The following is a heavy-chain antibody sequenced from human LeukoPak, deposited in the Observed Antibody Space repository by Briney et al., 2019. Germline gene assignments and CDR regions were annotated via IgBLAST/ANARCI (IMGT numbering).Heavy chain of an antibody. CDR1: GGTFSSYA. D-gene: IGHD3-22*01. CDR2: INPSGGST. CDR3: AREDYDSSGYYGY. V-gene: IGHV1-46*01. Sequence: ASVKVSCKASGGTFSSYAISWVRQAPGQGLEWMGIINPSGGSTSYAQKFQGRVTMTRDTSTSTVYMELSSLRSEDTAVYYCAREDYDSSGYYGYWGQGTLVTVSS. J-gene: IGHJ4*02.